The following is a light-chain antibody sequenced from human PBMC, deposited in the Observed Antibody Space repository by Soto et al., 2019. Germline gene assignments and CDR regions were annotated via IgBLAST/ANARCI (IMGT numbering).Light chain of an antibody. Sequence: DIQLTQSPSLLSASVGYRVTITCRASHDISTYLAWYQQKPGKAHKLLIYAASTLQSGVPSRFSGSGSGTEFTLTISSLQPEDFATYYCQHLINYPITFGQGTRLEIK. CDR2: AAS. V-gene: IGKV1-9*01. CDR3: QHLINYPIT. CDR1: HDISTY. J-gene: IGKJ5*01.